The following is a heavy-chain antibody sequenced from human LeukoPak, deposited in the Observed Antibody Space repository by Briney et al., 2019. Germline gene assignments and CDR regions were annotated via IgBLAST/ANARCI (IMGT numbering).Heavy chain of an antibody. D-gene: IGHD2-15*01. CDR1: GGSFSGYY. J-gene: IGHJ4*02. CDR2: INHSGRT. CDR3: ARGLPATGYCSGGSCYGLYFDY. Sequence: SETLSLTCAVYGGSFSGYYWSWIRQPPGKGLEWMGEINHSGRTNYNPSLKSRVTISVDTSKNQFSLKLSSVTAADTAVYYCARGLPATGYCSGGSCYGLYFDYWGQGTLVTVSS. V-gene: IGHV4-34*01.